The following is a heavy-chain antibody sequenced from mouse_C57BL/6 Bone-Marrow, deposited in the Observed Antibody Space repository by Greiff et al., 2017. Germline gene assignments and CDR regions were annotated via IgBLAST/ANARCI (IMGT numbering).Heavy chain of an antibody. Sequence: EVKLVESGEGLVKPGGSLKLSCAASGFTFSSYAMSWVRQTPEKRLEWVAYISSGGDYIYYADTVKGRFTISRDNARNTLYLQMSSLKSEDTAMYYCTGDPGHSTVVATPFGDWGKGTTLTVSS. CDR2: ISSGGDYI. J-gene: IGHJ2*01. CDR1: GFTFSSYA. D-gene: IGHD1-1*01. V-gene: IGHV5-9-1*02. CDR3: TGDPGHSTVVATPFGD.